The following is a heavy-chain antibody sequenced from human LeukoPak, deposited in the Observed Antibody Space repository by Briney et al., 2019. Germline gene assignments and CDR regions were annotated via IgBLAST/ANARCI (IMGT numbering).Heavy chain of an antibody. D-gene: IGHD3-3*01. CDR3: ARGGITIFGVTIEGFDY. Sequence: PSETLSLTCTVSGDSFSGYFWNWIRQVPGKGLKWIGYMYYSGSTKYNPSLKSRVTISVDTSKNQFSLKLTSVTAADTAVYYCARGGITIFGVTIEGFDYWGPGTLVTVSS. V-gene: IGHV4-59*01. CDR2: MYYSGST. J-gene: IGHJ4*02. CDR1: GDSFSGYF.